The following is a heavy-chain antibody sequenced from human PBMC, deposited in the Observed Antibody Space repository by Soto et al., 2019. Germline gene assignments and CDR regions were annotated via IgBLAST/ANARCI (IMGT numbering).Heavy chain of an antibody. Sequence: GGSLRLSCETSGFIFKMYWMHWVRQVPGQGPQWVARITDDGSTTHYAASVEGRFTISRDNAKNALYLQMTSLRPDDTAVYYCTRGPRPTSIGTGAFWGQGTLVTVSS. CDR2: ITDDGSTT. D-gene: IGHD3-10*01. CDR1: GFIFKMYW. J-gene: IGHJ4*02. V-gene: IGHV3-74*01. CDR3: TRGPRPTSIGTGAF.